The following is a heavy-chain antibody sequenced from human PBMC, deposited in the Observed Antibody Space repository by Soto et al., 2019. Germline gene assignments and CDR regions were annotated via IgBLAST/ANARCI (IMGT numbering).Heavy chain of an antibody. V-gene: IGHV3-23*01. CDR2: ISGSGGLT. CDR1: GFTFSSYV. CDR3: AKDRGSSGYENWFDS. J-gene: IGHJ5*01. Sequence: EVQLLESGGGLVQPGGSLRLSCAASGFTFSSYVMSWVRQAPGQGLEWVSGISGSGGLTYYADSVKGRFTITRDNSQNTLHLQMNSLRADDTAVYYCAKDRGSSGYENWFDSWGQGILVTVSA. D-gene: IGHD5-12*01.